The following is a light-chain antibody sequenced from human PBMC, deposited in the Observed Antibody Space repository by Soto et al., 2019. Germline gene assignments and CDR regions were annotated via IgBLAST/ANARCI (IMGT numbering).Light chain of an antibody. J-gene: IGKJ1*01. Sequence: EIGMTQSPATLSVSQGERASLSCRASHNIHDNLAWYQQKPGQTPRLLIYDASTRATGIPGSFSGSGSGTDITLTISSQQSEDFAVYCCQQNNWWPLTFGQGTKVDIK. CDR1: HNIHDN. CDR3: QQNNWWPLT. V-gene: IGKV3-15*01. CDR2: DAS.